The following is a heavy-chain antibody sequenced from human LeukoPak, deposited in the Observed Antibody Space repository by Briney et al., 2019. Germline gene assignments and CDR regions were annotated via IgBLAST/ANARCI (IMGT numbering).Heavy chain of an antibody. Sequence: PGGSLTLSCTASGFTFGDYAMSWIRQAPGKGLEWVGFIRSKAYSETADYAASVKGRFTISRDDSKAIAYLQMNSLKTEDTAVYHCTRDRGAYNLYDYWGQGTLVTASS. CDR2: IRSKAYSETA. CDR3: TRDRGAYNLYDY. V-gene: IGHV3-49*03. J-gene: IGHJ4*02. D-gene: IGHD1-1*01. CDR1: GFTFGDYA.